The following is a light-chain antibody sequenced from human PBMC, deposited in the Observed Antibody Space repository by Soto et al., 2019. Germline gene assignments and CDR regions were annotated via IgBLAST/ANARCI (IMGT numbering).Light chain of an antibody. CDR3: QQTYSTLYT. J-gene: IGKJ2*01. V-gene: IGKV1-39*01. Sequence: DIQMTQSPPSLSASVGDRVTITCRASQSMSRYLNWYQQKPGKAPKLLIYAASSLQSGVPSRFSGSGSGTEFTLTISTLQPEDFASYYCQQTYSTLYTFGQGTKLEIK. CDR2: AAS. CDR1: QSMSRY.